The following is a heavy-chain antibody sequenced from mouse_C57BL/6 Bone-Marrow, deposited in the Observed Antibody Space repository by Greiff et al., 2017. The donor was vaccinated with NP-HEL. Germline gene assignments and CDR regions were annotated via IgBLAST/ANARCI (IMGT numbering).Heavy chain of an antibody. V-gene: IGHV1-69*01. J-gene: IGHJ2*01. D-gene: IGHD2-4*01. Sequence: QVQLQQPGAELVMPGASVKLSCKASGYTFTSYWMPWVKQRPGQGLEWIGEIDPSGSCTNYNQKFKGKSTVTVDKSSSTAYMQLSSLTSEDSAVYYCARAYDYDGYWGQGTTLTVSA. CDR2: IDPSGSCT. CDR1: GYTFTSYW. CDR3: ARAYDYDGY.